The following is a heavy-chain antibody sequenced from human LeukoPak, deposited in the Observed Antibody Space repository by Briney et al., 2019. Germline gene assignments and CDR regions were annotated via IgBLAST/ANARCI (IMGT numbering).Heavy chain of an antibody. CDR1: GGSISSHY. CDR2: IYYSGST. CDR3: AISSYYYYYYMDV. V-gene: IGHV4-59*11. J-gene: IGHJ6*03. Sequence: SETLSLTCTVSGGSISSHYWSWIRQPPGKGLEWIGYIYYSGSTNYNPSLKSRVTIPVDTSKNQFSLKLSSVTAADTAVYYCAISSYYYYYYMDVWGKGTTVTVSS.